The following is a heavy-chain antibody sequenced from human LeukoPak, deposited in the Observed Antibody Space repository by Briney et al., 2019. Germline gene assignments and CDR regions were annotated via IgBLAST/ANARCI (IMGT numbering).Heavy chain of an antibody. V-gene: IGHV3-48*03. CDR3: SISAYGSGSYLYYFDY. CDR2: ISSSGSTI. J-gene: IGHJ4*02. D-gene: IGHD3-10*01. Sequence: GGSLRLSCAASGFTFSSYEMNWVRQAPGKGLEWVSYISSSGSTIYCADSVKGRFTISRDNAKNSLYLQMNSLRAEDTAVYYCSISAYGSGSYLYYFDYWGQGTLVTVSS. CDR1: GFTFSSYE.